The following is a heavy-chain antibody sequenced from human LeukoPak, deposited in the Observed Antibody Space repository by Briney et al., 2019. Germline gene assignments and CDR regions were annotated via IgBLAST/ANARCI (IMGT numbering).Heavy chain of an antibody. CDR3: AKRGPIYSSSPGNYFDY. CDR1: GFTFSSCG. V-gene: IGHV3-23*01. Sequence: GGSLRLSCAASGFTFSSCGMTWVRQAPGKGLEWVSSISGSDNGTYYADSVKGRFTISRDNSKNTLYLQMNSLRAEDTAVYYCAKRGPIYSSSPGNYFDYWGQGTLVTVSS. J-gene: IGHJ4*02. D-gene: IGHD6-6*01. CDR2: ISGSDNGT.